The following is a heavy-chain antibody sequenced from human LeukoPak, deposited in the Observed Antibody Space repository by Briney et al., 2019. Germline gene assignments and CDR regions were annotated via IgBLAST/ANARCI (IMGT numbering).Heavy chain of an antibody. Sequence: GSSVRVSCKASGGTFSSYAISWVRQAPGQGLEWMGGIIPIFGTANYAQKFQGRVTITADESTSTAYMELSSLRSEDMAVYYCARAGGGYSYGYSMRKYYYYYMDVWGKGTTVTISS. V-gene: IGHV1-69*01. D-gene: IGHD5-18*01. J-gene: IGHJ6*03. CDR3: ARAGGGYSYGYSMRKYYYYYMDV. CDR1: GGTFSSYA. CDR2: IIPIFGTA.